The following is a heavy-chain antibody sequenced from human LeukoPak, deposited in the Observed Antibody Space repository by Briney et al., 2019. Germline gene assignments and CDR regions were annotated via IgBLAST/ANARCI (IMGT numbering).Heavy chain of an antibody. J-gene: IGHJ1*01. CDR2: ISGSGGST. Sequence: TGGSLRLSCAASGFTFSSYAMSWVRQAPGKGLEWVSAISGSGGSTYYADSVKGRFTISRDNSKNTLYLQMNSLRAEDTAVYYCAKDSRGSGGMFQHWGQGTLVTVSS. CDR3: AKDSRGSGGMFQH. CDR1: GFTFSSYA. V-gene: IGHV3-23*01. D-gene: IGHD5-12*01.